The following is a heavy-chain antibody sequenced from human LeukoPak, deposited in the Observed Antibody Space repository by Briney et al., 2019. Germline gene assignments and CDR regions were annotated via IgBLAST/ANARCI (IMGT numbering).Heavy chain of an antibody. J-gene: IGHJ4*02. CDR1: GFTFSIFW. V-gene: IGHV3-7*01. D-gene: IGHD3/OR15-3a*01. CDR2: IDQDGREQ. Sequence: GGSLRLSCAASGFTFSIFWMSWVRQAPGKGLEWVANIDQDGREQPLVDSVKGRFSISRDNDKNMLYLQMNNLRAEDTAVYFCARGRCLDWLPYYFGYWGQGTLVTVSS. CDR3: ARGRCLDWLPYYFGY.